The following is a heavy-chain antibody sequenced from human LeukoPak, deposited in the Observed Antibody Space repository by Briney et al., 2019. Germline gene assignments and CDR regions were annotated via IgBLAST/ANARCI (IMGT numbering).Heavy chain of an antibody. Sequence: SETLSLPCTVSGGSISSGGYYWSWIRQDPGKGLEWLGYIYYSGSTYYNPSLKSRVTISVNTSKNQFSLKLSSVTAADTAVYYCARGAAAGNYYYYGMDVWGQGTTVTVSS. CDR3: ARGAAAGNYYYYGMDV. D-gene: IGHD6-13*01. J-gene: IGHJ6*02. CDR2: IYYSGST. V-gene: IGHV4-31*03. CDR1: GGSISSGGYY.